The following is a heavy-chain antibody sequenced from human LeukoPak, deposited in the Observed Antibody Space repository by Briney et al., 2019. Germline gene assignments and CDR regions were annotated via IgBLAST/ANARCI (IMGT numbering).Heavy chain of an antibody. CDR2: IYTSGST. CDR1: GGSISSYY. CDR3: ARDRSGVTYYYDSSGYYYFDY. Sequence: SEALSLTCTVSGGSISSYYWSWIRQPAGKGLEWIGRIYTSGSTNYNPSLKSRVTMSVDTSKNQFSLKLSSVTAADTAVYYCARDRSGVTYYYDSSGYYYFDYWGQGTLVTVSS. J-gene: IGHJ4*02. D-gene: IGHD3-22*01. V-gene: IGHV4-4*07.